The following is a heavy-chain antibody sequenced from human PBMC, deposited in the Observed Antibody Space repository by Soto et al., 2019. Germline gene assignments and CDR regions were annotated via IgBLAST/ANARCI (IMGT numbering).Heavy chain of an antibody. J-gene: IGHJ4*02. CDR2: TSSDGRTK. CDR3: AREVVVTNWYFDN. D-gene: IGHD2-21*02. Sequence: GGSLRLSCATSGFTFSIYSMHCVRQAPGKGLEWVAATSSDGRTKFYADSVKGRFTVSRDNSKNTLYLNRNSLRAEDTDVYFCAREVVVTNWYFDNWGQGTSVTVSS. V-gene: IGHV3-30-3*01. CDR1: GFTFSIYS.